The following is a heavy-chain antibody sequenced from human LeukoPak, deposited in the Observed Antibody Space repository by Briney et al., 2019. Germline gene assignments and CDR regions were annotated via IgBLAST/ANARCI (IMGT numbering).Heavy chain of an antibody. Sequence: GGSLRLSCAASGFTFSSYGMHWVRQAPGKGLEWVAFIRYDGSNKYYADSVKGRFTISRDNSKNTLYLQMNSLRAEDTAVYHCAKPLYTRIDCSSTSCYTSWFDPWGQGTLVTVSS. CDR3: AKPLYTRIDCSSTSCYTSWFDP. J-gene: IGHJ5*02. CDR2: IRYDGSNK. D-gene: IGHD2-2*02. CDR1: GFTFSSYG. V-gene: IGHV3-30*02.